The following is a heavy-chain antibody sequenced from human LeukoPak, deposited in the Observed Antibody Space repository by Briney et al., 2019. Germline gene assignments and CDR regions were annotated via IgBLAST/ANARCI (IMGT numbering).Heavy chain of an antibody. Sequence: PSETLSLTCTVSGGSISSSSYYWGWIRQPPGKGLEWIGSIYYSGSTYYNPSLKSRVTISVDTSKNQFSLKLSSVTAADTAVYYCARRVVLIAANNYFDYWGQGTLVAVSS. V-gene: IGHV4-39*01. J-gene: IGHJ4*02. D-gene: IGHD6-13*01. CDR1: GGSISSSSYY. CDR3: ARRVVLIAANNYFDY. CDR2: IYYSGST.